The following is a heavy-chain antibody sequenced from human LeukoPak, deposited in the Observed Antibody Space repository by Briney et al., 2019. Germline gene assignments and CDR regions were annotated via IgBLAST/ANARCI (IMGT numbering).Heavy chain of an antibody. CDR2: IKEDRSQK. Sequence: PGGSLRLSCAASGFTFSTFSRSWMSWVRQAPGKGLEWVAKIKEDRSQKYYVDSVKGRFTISRDNARNSLYLQMNSLRAEDTAVYYCARDPLYSSGWYLNWFDPWGQGTLVTVSS. CDR1: GFTFSTFSRSW. V-gene: IGHV3-7*01. D-gene: IGHD6-19*01. J-gene: IGHJ5*02. CDR3: ARDPLYSSGWYLNWFDP.